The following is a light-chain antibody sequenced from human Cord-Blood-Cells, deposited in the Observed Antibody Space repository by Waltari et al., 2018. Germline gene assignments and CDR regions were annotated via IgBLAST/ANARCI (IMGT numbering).Light chain of an antibody. Sequence: EIVMTQSPATLSVSTGERATLSCRASQSVRSHLAWHQQKPGQAPRLLIYGASTRATGIPARFSGSGSGTEFTLTISSLQSEDFAVYYCQQYNNWPRTFGQGTKVEIK. V-gene: IGKV3-15*01. CDR3: QQYNNWPRT. CDR2: GAS. J-gene: IGKJ1*01. CDR1: QSVRSH.